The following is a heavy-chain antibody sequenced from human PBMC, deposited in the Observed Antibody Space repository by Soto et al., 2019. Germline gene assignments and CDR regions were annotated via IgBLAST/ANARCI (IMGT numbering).Heavy chain of an antibody. CDR2: IYYSGST. Sequence: QVQLQESGPGLVKPSQTLSLTCTVSGGSISSGGYYWSWIRQHPGKGLEWIGYIYYSGSTYYNPSLKSRVTISVDTSKNQFSLKLSSVTAADTAVYYCARVVRGYSSGNDAFDIWGQGTMVTVSS. J-gene: IGHJ3*02. CDR3: ARVVRGYSSGNDAFDI. D-gene: IGHD6-19*01. V-gene: IGHV4-31*03. CDR1: GGSISSGGYY.